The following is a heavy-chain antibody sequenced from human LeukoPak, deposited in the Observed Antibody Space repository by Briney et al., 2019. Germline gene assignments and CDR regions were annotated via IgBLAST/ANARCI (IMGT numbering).Heavy chain of an antibody. D-gene: IGHD3-10*01. V-gene: IGHV3-30-3*01. CDR3: AKASITMVRAPIDY. CDR2: ISYDGSNK. CDR1: GFTFSSYA. Sequence: GGSLRLSCAASGFTFSSYAMHWVRQAPGKGLEWVAVISYDGSNKYYADSVKGRFTIPRDNSKNTLYLQMNSLRAEDTAVYYCAKASITMVRAPIDYWGQGTLVTVSS. J-gene: IGHJ4*02.